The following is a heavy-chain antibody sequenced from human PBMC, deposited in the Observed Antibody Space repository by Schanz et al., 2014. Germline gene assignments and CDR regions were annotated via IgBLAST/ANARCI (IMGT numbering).Heavy chain of an antibody. D-gene: IGHD4-17*01. J-gene: IGHJ4*02. V-gene: IGHV3-21*01. CDR1: GFSFSDYS. Sequence: VQLVESGGGVVQPGGSLRLSCAASGFSFSDYSMSWVRQAPGKGLEWVSSLSGGSSYIFYADSVKGRFIISRDNSKNTLFLQMDSLRGDDAALYYCVAAQSDYGEFELDYWGQGTLVSVS. CDR3: VAAQSDYGEFELDY. CDR2: LSGGSSYI.